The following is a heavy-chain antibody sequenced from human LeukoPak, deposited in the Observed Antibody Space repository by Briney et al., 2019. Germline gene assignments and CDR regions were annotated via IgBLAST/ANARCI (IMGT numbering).Heavy chain of an antibody. CDR3: ASELSGPDAFDI. V-gene: IGHV3-30*03. Sequence: GRSLRLSCAASGFTFSSYGMHWVRQAPGKGLEWVAVISYDGCNKYYADSVKGRFTISRDNSKNTLYLQMNSLRAEDTAVYYCASELSGPDAFDIWGQGTMVTVSS. J-gene: IGHJ3*02. CDR2: ISYDGCNK. CDR1: GFTFSSYG. D-gene: IGHD3-10*01.